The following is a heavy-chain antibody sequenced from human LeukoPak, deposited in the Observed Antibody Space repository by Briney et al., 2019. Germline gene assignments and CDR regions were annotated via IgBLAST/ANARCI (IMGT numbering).Heavy chain of an antibody. CDR2: INHSGST. V-gene: IGHV4-34*01. CDR3: ARGPKKNAFDI. CDR1: GGSFSGYY. J-gene: IGHJ3*02. Sequence: SETLSLTCAVYGGSFSGYYWSWIRQPPGKGLEWIGEINHSGSTNYNPSLKSRVNISVDTSKNQFSLKLSSVTAADTAVYYCARGPKKNAFDIWGQGTMVTVSS.